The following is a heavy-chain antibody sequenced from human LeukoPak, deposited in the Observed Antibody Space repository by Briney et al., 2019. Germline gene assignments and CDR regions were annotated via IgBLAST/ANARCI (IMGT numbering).Heavy chain of an antibody. D-gene: IGHD3-22*01. V-gene: IGHV1-69*04. Sequence: ASVKVSCKASGYTFTSYDINWVRQATGQGLEWMGRIIPILGIANYAQKFQGRVTITADKSTSTAYMELSSLRSEDTAVYYCARDLRYYDSSGYSWYDYWGQGTLVTVSS. CDR1: GYTFTSYD. J-gene: IGHJ4*02. CDR2: IIPILGIA. CDR3: ARDLRYYDSSGYSWYDY.